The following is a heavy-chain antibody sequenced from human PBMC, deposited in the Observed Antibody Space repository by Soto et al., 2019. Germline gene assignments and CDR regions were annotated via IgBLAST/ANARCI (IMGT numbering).Heavy chain of an antibody. CDR2: ISSTTNYI. J-gene: IGHJ4*02. Sequence: CAASGFTFTRYSMNWVRQAPGKGLEWVSSISSTTNYIYYGDSMKGRFTISRDNAKNSLYLEMNSLRAEDTAVYYCARESEDLTSNFDYWGQGTLVTVSS. CDR3: ARESEDLTSNFDY. V-gene: IGHV3-21*06. CDR1: GFTFTRYS.